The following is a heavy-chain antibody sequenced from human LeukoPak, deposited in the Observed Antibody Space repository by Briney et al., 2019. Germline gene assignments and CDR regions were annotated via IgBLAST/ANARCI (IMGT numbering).Heavy chain of an antibody. CDR2: ISGTSNYI. CDR1: GFTFNIYS. CDR3: ARLLSYNWFDP. V-gene: IGHV3-21*04. D-gene: IGHD3-16*02. J-gene: IGHJ5*02. Sequence: GGSLRLSCAASGFTFNIYSMNWVRQAPGKGLEWVSSISGTSNYIYYADSVKGRFTISRDNAKNSLYLHMNSLRAEDTAVYYCARLLSYNWFDPWGQGTLVTVSS.